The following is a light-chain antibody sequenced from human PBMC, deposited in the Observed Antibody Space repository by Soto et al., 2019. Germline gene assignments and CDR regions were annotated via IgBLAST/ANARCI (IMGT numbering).Light chain of an antibody. V-gene: IGKV3-15*01. CDR3: QQRSNWPSIT. CDR1: QSVSIH. J-gene: IGKJ5*01. CDR2: GAS. Sequence: DIVMTQSPATLSVSPGESATLSCRASQSVSIHLGWFQQKPGQVPRLLIYGASTRVPGIPARFSGSGSGTEFTLTISGLQSEDFAVYYCQQRSNWPSITFGQGTRLEIK.